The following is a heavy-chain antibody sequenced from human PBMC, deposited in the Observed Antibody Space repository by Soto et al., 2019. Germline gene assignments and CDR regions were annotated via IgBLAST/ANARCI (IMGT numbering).Heavy chain of an antibody. CDR1: GFTFSDYY. CDR3: ASGSNYGDYRFDY. Sequence: PGGSLRLSCAASGFTFSDYYMSWIRQAPGKGLEWVSYISSSGSTIYYADSVKGRFTISRDNAKNSLYLQMNSLRAEDTAVYYCASGSNYGDYRFDYWGQGTLVTVSS. D-gene: IGHD4-17*01. J-gene: IGHJ4*02. CDR2: ISSSGSTI. V-gene: IGHV3-11*01.